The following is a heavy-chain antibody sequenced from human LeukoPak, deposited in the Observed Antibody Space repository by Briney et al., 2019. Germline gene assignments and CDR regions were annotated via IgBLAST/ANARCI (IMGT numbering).Heavy chain of an antibody. D-gene: IGHD3-16*01. J-gene: IGHJ4*02. V-gene: IGHV1-18*01. CDR2: ISANSGNT. Sequence: ASVKVSCKPSGYSFTRNGISWVRQAPGQGLEWMAWISANSGNTNYAQNFQDRVTLTTDTSTSTAYMELRSLRSDDTAVYYCARDVNYAFDYWGQGTPVTVSS. CDR3: ARDVNYAFDY. CDR1: GYSFTRNG.